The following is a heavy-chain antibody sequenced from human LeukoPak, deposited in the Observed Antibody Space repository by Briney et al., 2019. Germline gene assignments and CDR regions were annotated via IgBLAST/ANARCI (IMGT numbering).Heavy chain of an antibody. CDR3: ARVAAAAGNNWFDP. V-gene: IGHV4-59*12. J-gene: IGHJ5*02. D-gene: IGHD6-13*01. Sequence: SETLSLTCTVSGGSISTFHWSWIRQPPGKGLEWIGYIYYSGSTNYNPSLKSRVTISVDTSKNQFSVKLNSVTAADTAVYYCARVAAAAGNNWFDPWGQGTLVTVSS. CDR2: IYYSGST. CDR1: GGSISTFH.